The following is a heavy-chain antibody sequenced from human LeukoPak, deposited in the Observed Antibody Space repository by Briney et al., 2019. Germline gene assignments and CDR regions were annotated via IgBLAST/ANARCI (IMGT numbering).Heavy chain of an antibody. CDR3: ARALETYDSSGYYFDY. Sequence: GGSPRLSCAASGFTFSSYAMHWVRQAPGKGLEWVAVISYDGSNKYYADSVKGRFTISRDNSKNTLYLQMNSLRAEDTAVYYCARALETYDSSGYYFDYWGQGTLVTVSS. D-gene: IGHD3-22*01. CDR1: GFTFSSYA. V-gene: IGHV3-30-3*01. CDR2: ISYDGSNK. J-gene: IGHJ4*02.